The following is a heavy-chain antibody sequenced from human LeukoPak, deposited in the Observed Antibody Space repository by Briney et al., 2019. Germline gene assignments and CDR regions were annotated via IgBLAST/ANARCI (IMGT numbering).Heavy chain of an antibody. V-gene: IGHV3-23*01. Sequence: GGSLRLSCAASGFTVSSNYMSWVRQAPGKGLEWVSSISGSGSNTYYADSVKGRFTISRDNSKNTPYLQMSSLRAEDTAVYYCAKPTGTTDCWGQGTLVTVSS. CDR1: GFTVSSNY. J-gene: IGHJ4*02. D-gene: IGHD1-7*01. CDR2: ISGSGSNT. CDR3: AKPTGTTDC.